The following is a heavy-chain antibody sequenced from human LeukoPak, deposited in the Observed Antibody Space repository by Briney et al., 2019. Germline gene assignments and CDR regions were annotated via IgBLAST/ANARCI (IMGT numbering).Heavy chain of an antibody. CDR3: ARDVPYYYDSSGYIFAY. V-gene: IGHV1-2*02. CDR2: INPNSGDT. D-gene: IGHD3-22*01. CDR1: GYTFTGYY. Sequence: ASVKGSSKASGYTFTGYYMQWGRHAPGQRLEWLGWINPNSGDTNYAQYFRGSVTMTRDTSISTAYMELSRLRSDDTAVYYCARDVPYYYDSSGYIFAYWGQGTLVTVSS. J-gene: IGHJ4*02.